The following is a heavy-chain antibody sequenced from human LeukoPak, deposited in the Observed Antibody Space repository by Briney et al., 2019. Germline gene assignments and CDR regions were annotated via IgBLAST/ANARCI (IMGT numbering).Heavy chain of an antibody. CDR1: GFTFSDYT. Sequence: GGSLRLSCAASGFTFSDYTMNWVRQAPGKGLEWVAFIRYDGSNKYYADSVKGRFTISRDNSKNTLYLQMNSLRAEDTAVYYCAKAKYCTNGVCYNGGGPFDYWGQGTLVTVSS. V-gene: IGHV3-30*02. CDR3: AKAKYCTNGVCYNGGGPFDY. D-gene: IGHD2-8*01. CDR2: IRYDGSNK. J-gene: IGHJ4*02.